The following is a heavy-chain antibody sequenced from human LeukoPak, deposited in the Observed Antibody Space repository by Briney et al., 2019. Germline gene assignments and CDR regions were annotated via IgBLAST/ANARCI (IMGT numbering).Heavy chain of an antibody. CDR2: IKQDGSEK. CDR1: GFTFSSYW. D-gene: IGHD2-15*01. V-gene: IGHV3-7*01. Sequence: PGGSLRLSCAASGFTFSSYWMSWVRQAPGEGLEWVANIKQDGSEKYYVDSVKGRFTISRDNAKNSLYLQMNSLRAEGTAVYYCARSLLLREFAYWGQGTLVTVSS. CDR3: ARSLLLREFAY. J-gene: IGHJ4*02.